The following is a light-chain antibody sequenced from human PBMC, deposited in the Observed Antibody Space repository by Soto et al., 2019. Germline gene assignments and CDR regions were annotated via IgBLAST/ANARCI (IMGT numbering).Light chain of an antibody. J-gene: IGKJ1*01. CDR2: AAS. CDR3: QQTSYSPWT. V-gene: IGKV1-39*01. CDR1: ESMSTY. Sequence: DIPMTQSPSSLSASVGDRVTITCRASESMSTYLNWYQQKPGKAPKPLIFAASSLQGGVPSRFSGSGSGSDFTLTISSLQPEDFATYDCQQTSYSPWTFGRGTEVEVK.